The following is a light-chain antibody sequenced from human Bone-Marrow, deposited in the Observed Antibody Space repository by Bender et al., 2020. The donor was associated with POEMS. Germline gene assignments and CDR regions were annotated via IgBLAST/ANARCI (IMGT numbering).Light chain of an antibody. CDR1: SSDVGGYNY. V-gene: IGLV2-23*01. CDR3: CSYAGSRYV. CDR2: VDN. J-gene: IGLJ1*01. Sequence: QSALTQPASVSGSPGQSITISCTGTSSDVGGYNYVSWYQHHPGKAPRLIIYVDNKRPSGVSSRFSGSKSGSTASLTISGLQAEDEADYYCCSYAGSRYVFGTGTTVTVL.